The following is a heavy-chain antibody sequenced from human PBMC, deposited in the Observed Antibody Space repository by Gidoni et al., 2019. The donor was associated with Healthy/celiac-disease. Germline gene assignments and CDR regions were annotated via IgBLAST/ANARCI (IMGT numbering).Heavy chain of an antibody. D-gene: IGHD3-10*01. CDR1: GGSISSYY. Sequence: QVQLQESGPGLVKPSETLSLTCTVSGGSISSYYWGWIRQPAGKGLEWIGGIYTSGSTNYNPSLKSRVTMSVDTSKNQFSLKLSSVTAADTAVYYCARGKLWFGELPLFDYWGQGTLVTVSS. V-gene: IGHV4-4*07. J-gene: IGHJ4*02. CDR2: IYTSGST. CDR3: ARGKLWFGELPLFDY.